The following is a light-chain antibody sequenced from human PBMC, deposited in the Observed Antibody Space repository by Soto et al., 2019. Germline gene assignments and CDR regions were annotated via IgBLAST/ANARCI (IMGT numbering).Light chain of an antibody. CDR3: PSYDRSMTALV. Sequence: QYVLTQPPSVSGAPGQRVTISCTGSGYNIGSNYDVHWYQVLPGSAPKLLIYDNNNRPSGVPDRFSGSKSGTSAPLAVTGLQVEDAADYYCPSYDRSMTALVLGTGTKVTVL. CDR1: GYNIGSNYD. V-gene: IGLV1-40*01. CDR2: DNN. J-gene: IGLJ1*01.